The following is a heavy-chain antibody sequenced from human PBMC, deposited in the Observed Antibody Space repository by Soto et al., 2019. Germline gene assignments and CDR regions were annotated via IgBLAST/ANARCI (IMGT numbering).Heavy chain of an antibody. CDR1: GFTFTSYS. V-gene: IGHV3-21*06. CDR3: ARESEDLTSNFDY. Sequence: GGSLRLSCASSGFTFTSYSMNWVRQAPGKGLEWVSSISSTTNYIYYGDSMKGRFTISRDNAKNSLYLEMNSLRAEDTAVYYCARESEDLTSNFDYWGQGTLVTVSS. J-gene: IGHJ4*02. CDR2: ISSTTNYI.